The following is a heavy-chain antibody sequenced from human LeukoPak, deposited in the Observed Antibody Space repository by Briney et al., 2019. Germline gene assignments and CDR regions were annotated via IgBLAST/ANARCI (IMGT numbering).Heavy chain of an antibody. CDR3: AKDRGAGYSSSSATLGY. Sequence: PGGSLRLSCAASGFTFSSYSMNWVRQAPGKGLEWVSSISSSSSYIYYADSVKGRFTISRDNAKNSLYLQMNSLRAEDTAVYYCAKDRGAGYSSSSATLGYWGQGTLVTVSS. V-gene: IGHV3-21*01. CDR2: ISSSSSYI. J-gene: IGHJ4*02. D-gene: IGHD6-6*01. CDR1: GFTFSSYS.